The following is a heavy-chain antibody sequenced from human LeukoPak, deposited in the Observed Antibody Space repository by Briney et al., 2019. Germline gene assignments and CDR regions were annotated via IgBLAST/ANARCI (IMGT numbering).Heavy chain of an antibody. CDR1: GFTFSIYA. V-gene: IGHV3-23*01. J-gene: IGHJ4*02. CDR3: AKDGVYSNYGY. Sequence: PGGSLRLSCAASGFTFSIYAMSWVRQAPGKGLEWVSSITSSGDETYYADSVKGRFIISRDNSKNTLSLQMNSLRAEDTAVYYCAKDGVYSNYGYWGQGTLVTVSS. CDR2: ITSSGDET. D-gene: IGHD4-11*01.